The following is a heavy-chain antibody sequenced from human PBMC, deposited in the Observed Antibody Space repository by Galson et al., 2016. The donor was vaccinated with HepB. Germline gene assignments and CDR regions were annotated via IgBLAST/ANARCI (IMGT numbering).Heavy chain of an antibody. V-gene: IGHV1-46*01. CDR3: ARDYRGPAALSSSDY. D-gene: IGHD2-2*01. CDR2: INPSGGRT. J-gene: IGHJ4*02. CDR1: GYTFIGYY. Sequence: SVKVSCKASGYTFIGYYMHWVRQAPGQGLEWMGIINPSGGRTSYAQKFQGRVTMTRDTSTSTVYMELSSLRSEDTAVYYCARDYRGPAALSSSDYWGQGTLVTVSS.